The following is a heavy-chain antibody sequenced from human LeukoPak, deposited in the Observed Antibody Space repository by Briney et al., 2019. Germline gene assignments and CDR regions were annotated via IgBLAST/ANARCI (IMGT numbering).Heavy chain of an antibody. Sequence: GGSLRLSCAASGFTFSNYWMRWVRQVPGKGLVWVSRINDDGSATFYEDSVKGRFTISRDNAKNTLFLQMSSLRAEDTAVYFCAREILAPGKTHDYWGQGTLVTVSS. J-gene: IGHJ4*02. CDR2: INDDGSAT. V-gene: IGHV3-74*01. CDR3: AREILAPGKTHDY. CDR1: GFTFSNYW.